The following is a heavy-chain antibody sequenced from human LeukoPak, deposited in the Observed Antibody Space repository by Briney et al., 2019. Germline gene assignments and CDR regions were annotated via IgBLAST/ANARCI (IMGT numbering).Heavy chain of an antibody. J-gene: IGHJ4*02. V-gene: IGHV1-2*02. CDR1: GYTFTGYY. D-gene: IGHD6-19*01. CDR2: INPNSGGT. CDR3: ARDSIGVAGH. Sequence: ASVKVSCKASGYTFTGYYMHWVRQAPGQGLEWMGWINPNSGGTDYAQKFHGRVTMTRDTSISTAYMELRSLRSDDTAVYYCARDSIGVAGHWGQGTLVTVSS.